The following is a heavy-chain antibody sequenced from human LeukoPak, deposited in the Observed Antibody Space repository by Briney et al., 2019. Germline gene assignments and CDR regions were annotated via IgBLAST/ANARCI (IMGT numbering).Heavy chain of an antibody. D-gene: IGHD3-3*01. J-gene: IGHJ4*02. CDR2: ISYDGSNK. Sequence: GRSLRLSCAASGFTFSSYGMHWVRQAPGKGLEWVAVISYDGSNKYYADSVKGRFTISRDNSKNTLYLQMNSLRAEDTAVNYCARDPSPGYDFWSGYYLMYYFDYWGQGTLVTVSS. V-gene: IGHV3-30*03. CDR3: ARDPSPGYDFWSGYYLMYYFDY. CDR1: GFTFSSYG.